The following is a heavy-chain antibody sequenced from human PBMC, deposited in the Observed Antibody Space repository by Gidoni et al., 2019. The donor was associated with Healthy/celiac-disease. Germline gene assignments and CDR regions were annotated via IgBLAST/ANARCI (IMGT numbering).Heavy chain of an antibody. CDR3: ARGSCSTSCYYYYGMDV. CDR2: IYHSGST. J-gene: IGHJ6*02. D-gene: IGHD2-2*01. V-gene: IGHV4-4*02. CDR1: GGSLSRSNW. Sequence: QVQLHESCPGLVKPSGPLSLTCAVSGGSLSRSNWWSWVRQPPGKGLAWIGEIYHSGSTNYNPSLKSRVTISVDKSKNQFSLKLSSVTAADTAVYDCARGSCSTSCYYYYGMDVWGQGTTVTVSS.